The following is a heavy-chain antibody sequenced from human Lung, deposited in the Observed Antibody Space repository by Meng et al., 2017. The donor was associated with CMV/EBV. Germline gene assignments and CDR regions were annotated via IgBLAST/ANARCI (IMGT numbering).Heavy chain of an antibody. J-gene: IGHJ6*02. Sequence: SCAASGFTFSSYAMHWVRQAPGKGLEWVAVISYDGSNKYYADSVKGRFTISRDNSKNTLYLQMNSLRAEDTAVYYCARDSGSSSFYYYSGMDVGGQGXTVTVSS. D-gene: IGHD6-6*01. V-gene: IGHV3-30-3*01. CDR3: ARDSGSSSFYYYSGMDV. CDR1: GFTFSSYA. CDR2: ISYDGSNK.